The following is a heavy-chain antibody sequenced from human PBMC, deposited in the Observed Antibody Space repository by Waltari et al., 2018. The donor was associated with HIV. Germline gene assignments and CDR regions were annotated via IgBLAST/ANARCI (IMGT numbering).Heavy chain of an antibody. D-gene: IGHD1-1*01. CDR3: AIQHNPLHNYYYGMDV. J-gene: IGHJ6*02. Sequence: VQMLAPGGGLVQPGGSLSLSSVASGPPFRTLDMPWVRQAPGKGLEWVSGLSGSGGSTHYADSVKGRFTISRDNSKDTLYLQMNTLRAEDTAVYYCAIQHNPLHNYYYGMDVWGQGTTVTVSS. CDR2: LSGSGGST. V-gene: IGHV3-23*01. CDR1: GPPFRTLD.